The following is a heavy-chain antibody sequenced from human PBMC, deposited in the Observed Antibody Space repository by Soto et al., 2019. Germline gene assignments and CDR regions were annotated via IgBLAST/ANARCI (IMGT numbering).Heavy chain of an antibody. CDR1: DGSISSYD. CDR3: ARLGGPFGVDTI. D-gene: IGHD3-3*01. V-gene: IGHV4-59*01. J-gene: IGHJ4*02. Sequence: PSGTLSLTCTVSDGSISSYDWSWIRQPPGKGLEWIGYIYYSGSTNYNPSLKSRVTISVDTSKNQFSLKLSSVTAADTAVYYCARLGGPFGVDTIWGQGTLVTVSS. CDR2: IYYSGST.